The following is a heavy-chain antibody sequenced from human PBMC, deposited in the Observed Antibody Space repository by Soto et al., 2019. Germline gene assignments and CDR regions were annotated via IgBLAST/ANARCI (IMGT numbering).Heavy chain of an antibody. J-gene: IGHJ6*02. V-gene: IGHV1-69*12. Sequence: QFKRLRPGAEWKKPGSSWRVSCKAFGGTLRSHATNWVQQAPGQGLEWMGGIIPIFGSPNYAQKFQGRVTITADESSITAYMELSSLRSEDTAVYYCAGTVEIPYYHGMDVWGQGTTVTVSS. CDR1: GGTLRSHA. CDR3: AGTVEIPYYHGMDV. D-gene: IGHD4-4*01. CDR2: IIPIFGSP.